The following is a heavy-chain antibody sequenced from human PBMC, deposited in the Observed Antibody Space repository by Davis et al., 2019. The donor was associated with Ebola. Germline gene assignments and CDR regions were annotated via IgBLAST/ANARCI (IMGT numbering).Heavy chain of an antibody. D-gene: IGHD5-24*01. CDR2: ISNGGRT. CDR3: VRGSDAYKTGY. Sequence: MPSETLSPTCSVSGGSAGSDYWSWIRQSPGKGLEWIAFISNGGRTIYNPSLRGRVTISIDTSKNQFSLEVRSVTVADTAFNYCVRGSDAYKTGYWGQGTLVTVSS. V-gene: IGHV4-59*02. CDR1: GGSAGSDY. J-gene: IGHJ4*02.